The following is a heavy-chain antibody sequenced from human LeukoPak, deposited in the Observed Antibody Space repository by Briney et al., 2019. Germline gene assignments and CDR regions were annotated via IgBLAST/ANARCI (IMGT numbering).Heavy chain of an antibody. Sequence: SQTLSLTCAISGDSVSSNNAAWNWIRQSPSRGLEWLGRTYYRSQWKNDYAVAVKSRITINPDTSKNQLSLQLNSVTPEDTAVYYCARFSATGTPFDAFDVWGQGTMVTVSS. J-gene: IGHJ3*01. CDR1: GDSVSSNNAA. CDR3: ARFSATGTPFDAFDV. V-gene: IGHV6-1*01. CDR2: TYYRSQWKN. D-gene: IGHD6-13*01.